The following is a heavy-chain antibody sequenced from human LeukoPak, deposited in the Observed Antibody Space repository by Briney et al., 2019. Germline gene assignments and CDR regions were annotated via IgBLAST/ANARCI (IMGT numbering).Heavy chain of an antibody. CDR1: GFTFSSYW. V-gene: IGHV3-74*01. CDR2: INSDGSST. Sequence: GGSLRLSCAASGFTFSSYWMHWVRQAPGKGLVWVSRINSDGSSTSYADSVKGRFTISRDNAKNTLYLQMNSLRAEDTAVYYCARERRRTYYYDSSGYQYSTKGAFDIWGQGTMVTVSS. CDR3: ARERRRTYYYDSSGYQYSTKGAFDI. D-gene: IGHD3-22*01. J-gene: IGHJ3*02.